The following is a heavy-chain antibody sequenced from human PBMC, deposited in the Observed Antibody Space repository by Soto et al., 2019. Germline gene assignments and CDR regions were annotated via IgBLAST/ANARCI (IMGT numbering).Heavy chain of an antibody. CDR1: GGTFSSYA. D-gene: IGHD3-22*01. Sequence: ASVKVSCKASGGTFSSYAISWVRQAPGQGLEWMGGIIPIFGTANYAQKFQGRVTITADESTSTAYMELSSLRSEDTAVYYCAISRMIVVVIPGAFDIWGQGTMVTVSS. CDR3: AISRMIVVVIPGAFDI. J-gene: IGHJ3*02. CDR2: IIPIFGTA. V-gene: IGHV1-69*13.